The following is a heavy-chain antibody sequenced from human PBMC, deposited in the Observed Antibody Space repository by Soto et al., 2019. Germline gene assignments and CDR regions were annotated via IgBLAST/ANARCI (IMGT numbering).Heavy chain of an antibody. Sequence: EVQLVESGGGLVKPGGSLRLSCAASGFTFSSYSMNWVRQAPGKGLEWVSSISSSSSYIYYADSVKGRFTISRDNAKNSLCLQMNSLRAEDTAVYYCARAAYCSGGSCHPWYFDLWGRGTLVTVSS. CDR3: ARAAYCSGGSCHPWYFDL. CDR1: GFTFSSYS. D-gene: IGHD2-15*01. CDR2: ISSSSSYI. V-gene: IGHV3-21*01. J-gene: IGHJ2*01.